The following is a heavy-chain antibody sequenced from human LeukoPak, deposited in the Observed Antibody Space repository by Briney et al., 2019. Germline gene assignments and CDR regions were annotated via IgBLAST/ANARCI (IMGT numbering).Heavy chain of an antibody. CDR1: GFTFSSYA. D-gene: IGHD3-22*01. CDR3: AKGHDDSIGNYRYYYYGMDV. J-gene: IGHJ6*02. CDR2: LSGSGGDT. Sequence: GGSLRLSCAASGFTFSSYALSWVRQSPGKGLEWVSTLSGSGGDTYYADSVKGRFTISRDNSKNTLYLQMNSVRAEDTAVYYCAKGHDDSIGNYRYYYYGMDVWGQGTTVTVSS. V-gene: IGHV3-23*01.